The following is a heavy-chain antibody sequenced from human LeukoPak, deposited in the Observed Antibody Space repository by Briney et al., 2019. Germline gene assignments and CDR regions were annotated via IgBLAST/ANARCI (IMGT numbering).Heavy chain of an antibody. Sequence: SETLSLTCTISDDAITIGSHYWSWIRQPAGKAMQWIGRVYDSGSTDYNVSLRSRVAISVDMSKKRFSLRLSSVTAADTAVYYCARESGELIGYQWIDPWGQGILVTVSS. J-gene: IGHJ5*02. D-gene: IGHD3-10*01. CDR1: DDAITIGSHY. CDR3: ARESGELIGYQWIDP. V-gene: IGHV4-61*02. CDR2: VYDSGST.